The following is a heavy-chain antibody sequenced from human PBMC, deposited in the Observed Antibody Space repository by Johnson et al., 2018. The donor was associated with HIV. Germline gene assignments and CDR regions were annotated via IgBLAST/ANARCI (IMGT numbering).Heavy chain of an antibody. CDR1: AFTFSRCG. CDR2: IRYDGSNK. Sequence: QVQLVESGGGVVQSGGSLRLSCAASAFTFSRCGMHWVRQAPGKGLEWVSFIRYDGSNKYYADSVKGRFTISRDNSKNTLYLQMNSLRAEDTAVYYCAKGVVPAAVDAFDIWGQGTMVTVSS. CDR3: AKGVVPAAVDAFDI. J-gene: IGHJ3*02. D-gene: IGHD2-2*01. V-gene: IGHV3-30*02.